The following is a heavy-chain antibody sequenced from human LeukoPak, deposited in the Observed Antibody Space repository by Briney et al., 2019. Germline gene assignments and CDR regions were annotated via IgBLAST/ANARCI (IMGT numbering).Heavy chain of an antibody. D-gene: IGHD3-22*01. CDR2: ISYDGSNK. J-gene: IGHJ3*02. CDR3: ARSSPKWFYDAFDI. V-gene: IGHV3-30*04. CDR1: GFTFSSYA. Sequence: GRSLRLSCAASGFTFSSYAMHWVRQAPGKGLEWVAVISYDGSNKYYADSVKGRFTISRDNSKNTLYLQMNSLRAEDTAVYYCARSSPKWFYDAFDIWGQGTMATVSS.